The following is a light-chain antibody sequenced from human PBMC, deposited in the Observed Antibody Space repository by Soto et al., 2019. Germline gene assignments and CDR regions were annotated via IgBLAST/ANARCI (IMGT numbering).Light chain of an antibody. CDR2: DAS. CDR1: ESVSSN. CDR3: QQYNSWPPIT. V-gene: IGKV3-15*01. Sequence: PAMLSVSPGTISTSSCRASESVSSNLAWYQQKPGQAPRLLIYDASTRATGIPDRFSGGGSGTEFTLTIGSLQSEDFVVYYCQQYNSWPPITFGQGTRLEI. J-gene: IGKJ5*01.